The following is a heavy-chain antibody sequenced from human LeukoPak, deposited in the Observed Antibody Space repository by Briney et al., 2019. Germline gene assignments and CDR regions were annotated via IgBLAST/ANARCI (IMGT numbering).Heavy chain of an antibody. D-gene: IGHD5-12*01. CDR2: ISSSSSYI. CDR1: GFTFSSYS. Sequence: GGSLRLSCAASGFTFSSYSMNWVRQAPGKGLEWVSSISSSSSYIYYADSVKGRFTISRDNAKNSLYLQMNSLRAEDTAVYYCARVSGYDTAPFDYWGQGILVTVSS. CDR3: ARVSGYDTAPFDY. V-gene: IGHV3-21*01. J-gene: IGHJ4*02.